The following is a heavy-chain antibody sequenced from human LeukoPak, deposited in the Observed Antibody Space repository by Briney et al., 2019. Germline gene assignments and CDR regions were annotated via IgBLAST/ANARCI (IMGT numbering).Heavy chain of an antibody. J-gene: IGHJ4*02. V-gene: IGHV4-4*07. D-gene: IGHD3-22*01. CDR2: IYTSGST. Sequence: SETLSLTCTVSGVSISSYYWSWIRQPAGKGLEWIGRIYTSGSTNYNPSLKSRVTMSVDTSKNQFSLNLSSVTAADTAVYYCARDSYYCDSSGSKVLDYWGQGTLVTVSS. CDR1: GVSISSYY. CDR3: ARDSYYCDSSGSKVLDY.